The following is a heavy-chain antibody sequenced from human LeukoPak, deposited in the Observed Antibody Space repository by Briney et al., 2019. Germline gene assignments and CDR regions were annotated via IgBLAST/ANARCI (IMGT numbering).Heavy chain of an antibody. CDR2: IYSVNRT. Sequence: QPGGSLRLSCAASGFTVSNNYMSWVRQAPGKGLEWVSVIYSVNRTSYADSVKDRFTISRDSSKNTLCLQMNSLSAEDTAVYYCARSPPWAPLDYWGQGTLVTVSS. J-gene: IGHJ4*02. CDR3: ARSPPWAPLDY. CDR1: GFTVSNNY. V-gene: IGHV3-66*01.